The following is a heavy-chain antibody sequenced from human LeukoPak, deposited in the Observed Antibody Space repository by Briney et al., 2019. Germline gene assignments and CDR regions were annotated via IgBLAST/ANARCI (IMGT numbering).Heavy chain of an antibody. V-gene: IGHV1-24*01. J-gene: IGHJ4*02. CDR3: ARDSGPNSY. CDR2: FDPEDGET. CDR1: GYTLTELS. Sequence: ASVKVSCKVSGYTLTELSMHWVRQAPGKGLEWMGGFDPEDGETIYAQKLQGRVTMTTDTSTSTAYMELRSLRSDDTAVYYCARDSGPNSYWGQGTLVTVSS. D-gene: IGHD2-15*01.